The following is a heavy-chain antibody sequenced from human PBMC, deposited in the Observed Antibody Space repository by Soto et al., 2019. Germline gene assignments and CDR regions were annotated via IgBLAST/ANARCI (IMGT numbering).Heavy chain of an antibody. V-gene: IGHV6-1*01. Sequence: SQTLSLTCAISGDSVSSNSASWNWIRQSPSRGLEWLGRTYFRSKWYNDYAVSVKSRIIINPDTSNNQFSLQLNSVTPEDTAVYFCAKGDNLGPKTGYAFDPWGQGIMVTVSS. D-gene: IGHD5-12*01. CDR1: GDSVSSNSAS. CDR2: TYFRSKWYN. J-gene: IGHJ5*02. CDR3: AKGDNLGPKTGYAFDP.